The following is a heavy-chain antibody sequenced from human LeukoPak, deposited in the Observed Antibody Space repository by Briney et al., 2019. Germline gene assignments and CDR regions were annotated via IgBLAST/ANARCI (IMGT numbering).Heavy chain of an antibody. CDR3: AKTGELRYFDWLSHSDYFDY. J-gene: IGHJ4*02. CDR2: ISGSGGST. D-gene: IGHD3-9*01. Sequence: PGGSLRLSCAASGFTFSSYMNWVRQAPGKGLEWVSAISGSGGSTYYADSVKGRFTISRDNSKNTLYLQMNSLRAEDTAVYYCAKTGELRYFDWLSHSDYFDYWGQGTLVTVSS. V-gene: IGHV3-23*01. CDR1: GFTFSSY.